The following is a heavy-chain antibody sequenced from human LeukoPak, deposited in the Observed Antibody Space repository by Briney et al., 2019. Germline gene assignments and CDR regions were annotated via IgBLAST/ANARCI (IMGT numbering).Heavy chain of an antibody. D-gene: IGHD1-26*01. CDR3: AKDRATSGFDAVDI. Sequence: PGRSLRLSCAASGFTFDDYAMHWVRQAPGKGLEWVSGISWNSGSIGYADSVKGRFTISRDNAKNSLYLQMNSLRAEDMALYYCAKDRATSGFDAVDIWGQGTMVTVSS. CDR2: ISWNSGSI. J-gene: IGHJ3*02. V-gene: IGHV3-9*03. CDR1: GFTFDDYA.